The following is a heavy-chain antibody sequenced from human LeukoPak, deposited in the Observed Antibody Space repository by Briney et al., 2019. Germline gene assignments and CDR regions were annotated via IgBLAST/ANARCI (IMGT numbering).Heavy chain of an antibody. CDR3: ARGITIFGVVIIELDY. CDR2: MNPNSGNT. CDR1: GYTFTSYD. D-gene: IGHD3-3*01. J-gene: IGHJ4*02. Sequence: ASVKVPCKASGYTFTSYDLNWVRQATGQGLEWMEWMNPNSGNTGYAQKLQGRVTMNRNTSISTVYMELSSLRYEDTAVYYCARGITIFGVVIIELDYWGQGTLVTVSS. V-gene: IGHV1-8*01.